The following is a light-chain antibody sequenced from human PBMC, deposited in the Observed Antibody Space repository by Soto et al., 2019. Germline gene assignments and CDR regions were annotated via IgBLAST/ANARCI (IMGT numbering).Light chain of an antibody. CDR1: HSVSSY. CDR2: GAS. Sequence: EIVLTQSPATLSLSPGERATLSCRASHSVSSYLAWYAQKPDQAPRILIYGASSRATGIPDRFSGSGSGTDFTLTISRLEPEDFAVYYCQQYGSSGTFGQGTKVDIK. J-gene: IGKJ1*01. V-gene: IGKV3-20*01. CDR3: QQYGSSGT.